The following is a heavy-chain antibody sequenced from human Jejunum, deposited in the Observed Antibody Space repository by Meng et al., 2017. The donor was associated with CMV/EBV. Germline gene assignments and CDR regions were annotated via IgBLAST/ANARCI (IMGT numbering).Heavy chain of an antibody. J-gene: IGHJ4*02. CDR2: ISGNSGRT. CDR3: VRDQLVVVPVGGFDS. CDR1: GFTFFTSS. D-gene: IGHD2-15*01. V-gene: IGHV3-23*01. Sequence: GFTFFTSSMSWVRQAPGKGLEWVSSISGNSGRTVYADSVEGRFTITRDKSENTLNLFMRGLRPNDSATYYCVRDQLVVVPVGGFDSWGQGTLVTVSS.